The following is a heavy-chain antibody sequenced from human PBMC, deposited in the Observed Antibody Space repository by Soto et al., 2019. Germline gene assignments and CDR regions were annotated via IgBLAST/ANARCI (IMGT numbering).Heavy chain of an antibody. Sequence: GGSLRLSCAASGVTFSSYCMHWVRQAPGKGLEWVAVISYDGSNKYYADSVKGRFTISRDNSKNTLYLQMNSLRAEDTAVYYCAKDVEWEPAWPDYWGQGTLVTVSS. D-gene: IGHD1-26*01. CDR1: GVTFSSYC. CDR3: AKDVEWEPAWPDY. J-gene: IGHJ4*01. V-gene: IGHV3-30*18. CDR2: ISYDGSNK.